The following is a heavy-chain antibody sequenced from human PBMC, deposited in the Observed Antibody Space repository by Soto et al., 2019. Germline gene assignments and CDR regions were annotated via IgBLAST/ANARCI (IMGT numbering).Heavy chain of an antibody. CDR3: ARENRISRGIAAAGTGVYYYYYMDV. J-gene: IGHJ6*03. CDR2: IYYSGST. D-gene: IGHD6-13*01. CDR1: GGSISSGGYY. V-gene: IGHV4-31*03. Sequence: PSETLSLTCTVSGGSISSGGYYWSWIRQHPGKGLEWIGYIYYSGSTYYNPSLKSRVTISVDTSKNQFSLKLSSVTAADTAVYYCARENRISRGIAAAGTGVYYYYYMDVWGKGTTVTVSS.